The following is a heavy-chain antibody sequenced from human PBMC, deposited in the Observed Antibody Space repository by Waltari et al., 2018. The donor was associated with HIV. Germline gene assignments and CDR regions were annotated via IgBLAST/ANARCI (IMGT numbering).Heavy chain of an antibody. CDR1: GFTSSSYA. CDR3: ARQYSGYDI. J-gene: IGHJ3*02. Sequence: QVQLVESGGGVVQPGRSLRLSCAASGFTSSSYAMHWVRQAPGKGLEWVAVISYDGSNKYYADSVKGRFTISRDNSKNTLYLQMNSLRAEDTAVYYCARQYSGYDIWGQGTMVTVSS. CDR2: ISYDGSNK. V-gene: IGHV3-30*01. D-gene: IGHD5-12*01.